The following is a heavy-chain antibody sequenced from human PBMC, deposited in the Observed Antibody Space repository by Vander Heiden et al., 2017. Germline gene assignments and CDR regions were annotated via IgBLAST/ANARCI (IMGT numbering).Heavy chain of an antibody. CDR1: GFAFGLSS. CDR3: ARYLGELLFGPPDY. Sequence: EVQLVESGGGLVKAGGSLKLSCSASGFAFGLSSMNWVRQAPGRGWEGVSSISGSSGFIYYADSVKGRFTISRDNAKNSLYLQMNSLRAEDTAVYYCARYLGELLFGPPDYWGQGTLVTVSS. D-gene: IGHD3-10*01. CDR2: ISGSSGFI. J-gene: IGHJ4*02. V-gene: IGHV3-21*01.